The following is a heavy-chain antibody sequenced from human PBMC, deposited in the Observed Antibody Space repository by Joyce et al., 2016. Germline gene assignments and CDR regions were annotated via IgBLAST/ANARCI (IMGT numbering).Heavy chain of an antibody. D-gene: IGHD1-14*01. J-gene: IGHJ3*01. CDR1: GFMFRRDG. CDR2: IRSKADGGTP. Sequence: EVQLVESGGGLVKPGGSLRLSCAASGFMFRRDGMTWVRQAPGKGLEWVGRIRSKADGGTPDYAAPVKGRFSISRDDSKSTLYLQMNSLENEDTAVYFCTAMNHKDSFYLWGQGTMVTVSP. V-gene: IGHV3-15*01. CDR3: TAMNHKDSFYL.